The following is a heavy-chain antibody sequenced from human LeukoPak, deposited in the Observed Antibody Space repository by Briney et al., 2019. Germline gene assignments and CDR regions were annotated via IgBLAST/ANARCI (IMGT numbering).Heavy chain of an antibody. V-gene: IGHV1-69*13. CDR2: IIPIFGTA. CDR1: GGTFSSYA. D-gene: IGHD1-26*01. J-gene: IGHJ3*02. CDR3: ARGVDIVGATPGPPHDAFDI. Sequence: SVKVSCKASGGTFSSYAISWVRQAPGQGLEWMGGIIPIFGTANYAQKFQGRVTITADESTSTAYMELSSLRSEDTAVYYCARGVDIVGATPGPPHDAFDIWGQGTMVTVSS.